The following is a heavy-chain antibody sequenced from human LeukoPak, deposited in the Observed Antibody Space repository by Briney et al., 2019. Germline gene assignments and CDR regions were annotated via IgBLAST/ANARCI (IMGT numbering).Heavy chain of an antibody. CDR1: GGPISSSNW. V-gene: IGHV4-4*02. CDR2: IYHSGST. D-gene: IGHD5-12*01. Sequence: PSETLSLTCAVSGGPISSSNWWSWVRQPPGKGLEWIGEIYHSGSTNYNPSLKSRVTISVDKSKNQFSLKLSSVAAADTAVYYCARGGYEARSYYFDYWGQGILVTVSS. J-gene: IGHJ4*02. CDR3: ARGGYEARSYYFDY.